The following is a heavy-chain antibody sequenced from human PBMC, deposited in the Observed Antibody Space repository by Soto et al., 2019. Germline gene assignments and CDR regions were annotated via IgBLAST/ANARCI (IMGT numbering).Heavy chain of an antibody. J-gene: IGHJ4*02. CDR1: GGSINNFF. Sequence: PSETLSLTCTVSGGSINNFFWSLIRQPPGKGLEWIGYIHSSGNTNYNPSLRGRLTISLDASRNQISVKLTSVTTADTAVYYCARNSGWYRHDYWGQGALVTVSS. V-gene: IGHV4-59*01. CDR3: ARNSGWYRHDY. CDR2: IHSSGNT. D-gene: IGHD6-19*01.